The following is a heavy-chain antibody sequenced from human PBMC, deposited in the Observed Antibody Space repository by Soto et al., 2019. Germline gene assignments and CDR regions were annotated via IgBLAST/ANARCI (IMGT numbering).Heavy chain of an antibody. Sequence: QVQLVQSGAEVKKPGSSVKVSCKASGGTFSSYAISWVRQAPGQGLEWMGGIIPMFGTANYAQKFQGRVTITADESKSTDYMELSSLRSEDTAVYYCARDSGVVVIGVFDYWGQGTLVTVSS. CDR1: GGTFSSYA. CDR3: ARDSGVVVIGVFDY. J-gene: IGHJ4*02. CDR2: IIPMFGTA. D-gene: IGHD3-22*01. V-gene: IGHV1-69*12.